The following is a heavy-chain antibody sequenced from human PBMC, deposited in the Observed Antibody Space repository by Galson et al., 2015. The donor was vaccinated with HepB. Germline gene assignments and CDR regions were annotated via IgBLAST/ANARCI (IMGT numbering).Heavy chain of an antibody. Sequence: SLRLSCAASGFTFNIYGMSWVRRAPGKGLEWVSSISGRGGYTYYADSVKGRFTISRDNYKTTLYLQMNSLRGDDTAFYYCAKRDSGVVVGSYDYWGQGTLVTVSS. CDR1: GFTFNIYG. CDR3: AKRDSGVVVGSYDY. J-gene: IGHJ4*01. D-gene: IGHD2-15*01. CDR2: ISGRGGYT. V-gene: IGHV3-23*01.